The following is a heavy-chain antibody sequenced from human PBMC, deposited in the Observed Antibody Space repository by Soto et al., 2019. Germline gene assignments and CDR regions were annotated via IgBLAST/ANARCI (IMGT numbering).Heavy chain of an antibody. J-gene: IGHJ4*02. CDR3: AKDLKFTGIAAAGTPSFDY. CDR1: VFTFSSYG. V-gene: IGHV3-30*18. D-gene: IGHD6-13*01. Sequence: GGSLRLSCAASVFTFSSYGMHWVRQAPGNGLEWVAVISYDGSNKYYADSVKGRFTISRDNSKNTLYLQMNSLRAEDTAVYYCAKDLKFTGIAAAGTPSFDYWGQGTLVTVSS. CDR2: ISYDGSNK.